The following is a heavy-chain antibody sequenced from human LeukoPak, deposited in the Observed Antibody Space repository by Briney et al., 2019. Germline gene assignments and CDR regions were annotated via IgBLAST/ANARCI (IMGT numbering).Heavy chain of an antibody. CDR1: GDSVSSNSAA. V-gene: IGHV6-1*01. CDR3: VRGYSRGWVSFDY. D-gene: IGHD6-19*01. Sequence: ASQTLSLTCAISGDSVSSNSAAWNWIRQSPSRGLEWLGRTYYRSKWYNDYAVFVRSRITINPDTSKNQFSLQLNSVTPEDTAVYYCVRGYSRGWVSFDYWGQGTLVTVSS. J-gene: IGHJ4*02. CDR2: TYYRSKWYN.